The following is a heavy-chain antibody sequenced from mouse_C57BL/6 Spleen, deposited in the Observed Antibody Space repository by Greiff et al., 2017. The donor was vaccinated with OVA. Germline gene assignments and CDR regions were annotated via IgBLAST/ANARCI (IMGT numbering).Heavy chain of an antibody. Sequence: EVKFVESGGGLVKPGGSLKLSCAASGFTFSDYGMHWVRQAPEKGLEWVAYISSGSSTIYYADTVKGRFTISRDNAKNTLFLQMTSLRSEDTAMYYCARPSNFYAMDYGGQGTSVTVSS. V-gene: IGHV5-17*01. CDR2: ISSGSSTI. CDR1: GFTFSDYG. CDR3: ARPSNFYAMDY. J-gene: IGHJ4*01. D-gene: IGHD2-5*01.